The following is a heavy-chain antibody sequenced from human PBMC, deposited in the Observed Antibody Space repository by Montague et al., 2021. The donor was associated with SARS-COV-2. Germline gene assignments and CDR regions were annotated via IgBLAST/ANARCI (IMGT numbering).Heavy chain of an antibody. CDR3: SREGGYNYGYVS. CDR2: MSATGSS. J-gene: IGHJ4*02. Sequence: SETLSLTCSISGGSMSTDYWNWIRQPPGRGLEWIGYMSATGSSNYNPSPKSRVTISLDTSQNQVSLRLTSVTAADTAVYYCSREGGYNYGYVSWGQGILVTVSS. V-gene: IGHV4-59*01. CDR1: GGSMSTDY. D-gene: IGHD5-18*01.